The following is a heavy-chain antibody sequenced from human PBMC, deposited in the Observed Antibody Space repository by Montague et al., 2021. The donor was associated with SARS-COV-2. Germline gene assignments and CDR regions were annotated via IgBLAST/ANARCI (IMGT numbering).Heavy chain of an antibody. CDR1: GGSITSYY. V-gene: IGHV4-59*01. Sequence: SETLSLTCTVSGGSITSYYWTWIRQPPGKGLEWVGRIYYSGSTNYNPSLKSRVTISVDTSKNQFSLKLSSVTAADTAVYYCARTGLGAYDILTGYTVNAFGMWGQGKMVPVPS. CDR3: ARTGLGAYDILTGYTVNAFGM. J-gene: IGHJ3*02. CDR2: IYYSGST. D-gene: IGHD3-9*01.